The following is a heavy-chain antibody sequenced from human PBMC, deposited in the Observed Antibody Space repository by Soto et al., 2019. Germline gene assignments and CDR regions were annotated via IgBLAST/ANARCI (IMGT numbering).Heavy chain of an antibody. CDR2: IIPMFGKA. CDR1: GATLGRCA. J-gene: IGHJ4*02. D-gene: IGHD3-22*01. Sequence: ASVKVSWATSGATLGRCARKWVRQPPGQAREWMGGIIPMFGKANCSQNLKGIVTITADESTSTGYMELRSLISEDTAVYYCARDGTLDASSGYYYLYGGQGALVTVSS. CDR3: ARDGTLDASSGYYYLY. V-gene: IGHV1-69*13.